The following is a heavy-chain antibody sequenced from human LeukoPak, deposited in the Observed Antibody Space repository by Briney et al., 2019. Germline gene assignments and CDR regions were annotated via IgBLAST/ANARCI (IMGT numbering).Heavy chain of an antibody. Sequence: GGSLRLSCAASGFTVSSNYMSWVRQAPGKGLEWVSVIYSGGSTYYADSVKGRFTISRDNSKNTLYLQMNSLRAEDTAVYYCARVGSVVAAHFDYWGQGTLVTVSS. CDR3: ARVGSVVAAHFDY. V-gene: IGHV3-53*01. CDR2: IYSGGST. CDR1: GFTVSSNY. J-gene: IGHJ4*02. D-gene: IGHD2-15*01.